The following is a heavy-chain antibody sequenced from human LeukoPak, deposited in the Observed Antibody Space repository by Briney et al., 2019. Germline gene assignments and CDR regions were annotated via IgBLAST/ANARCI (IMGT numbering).Heavy chain of an antibody. V-gene: IGHV5-51*01. J-gene: IGHJ4*02. CDR3: ARLLWWLQEYYFDY. CDR2: IYLGDSDT. Sequence: GESLKISCKGSGYSFTSYWIGWVRQMPGKGLEWMGIIYLGDSDTRYSQSFQGQVTISADTSISTAYLQWSSLKASDTAMYYCARLLWWLQEYYFDYWGQGTLVTVSS. CDR1: GYSFTSYW. D-gene: IGHD2-21*01.